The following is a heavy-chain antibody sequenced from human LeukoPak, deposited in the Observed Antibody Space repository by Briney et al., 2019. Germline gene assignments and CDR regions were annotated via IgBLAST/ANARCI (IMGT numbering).Heavy chain of an antibody. D-gene: IGHD1-26*01. V-gene: IGHV3-23*01. CDR2: ISGSGGST. CDR1: GFTFSSHV. Sequence: QPGGSLRLSCAASGFTFSSHVMSWVRQAPGKGLEWVSGISGSGGSTYYADSVKGRFTISRDNSKNTLYLQMNSLRAEDTAVYYCAKDPYSGSYFDYWGQGTLVTVSS. CDR3: AKDPYSGSYFDY. J-gene: IGHJ4*02.